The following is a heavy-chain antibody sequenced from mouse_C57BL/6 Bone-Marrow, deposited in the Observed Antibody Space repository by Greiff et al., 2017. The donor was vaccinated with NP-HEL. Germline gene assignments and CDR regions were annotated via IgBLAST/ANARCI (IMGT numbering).Heavy chain of an antibody. D-gene: IGHD1-1*01. CDR1: GYSITSGYY. Sequence: EVHLVESGPGLVKPSQSLSLTCSVTGYSITSGYYWNWIRQFPGNKLEWMGYISYDGSNNYNPSLKNRISITRDTSKNQFFLKLNSVTTEDTATYYCAREGGGYYGSGWGQGTTLTVSS. CDR3: AREGGGYYGSG. CDR2: ISYDGSN. J-gene: IGHJ2*01. V-gene: IGHV3-6*01.